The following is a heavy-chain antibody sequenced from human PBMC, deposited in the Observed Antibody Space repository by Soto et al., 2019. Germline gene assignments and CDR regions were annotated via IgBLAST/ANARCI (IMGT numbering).Heavy chain of an antibody. V-gene: IGHV3-9*01. Sequence: DVQLVESGGGLVQPGRPLRLSCVVSGFVFDDYAMHWVRQVPGKGLEWVSGISWNSKSIGYADSVEGRFTISRDNAKNTLYLQMDSLIVEDTAFYYCTKGIYDVLTGLYKDYHRGMDVWGRGTTVIVSS. CDR1: GFVFDDYA. CDR2: ISWNSKSI. J-gene: IGHJ6*02. CDR3: TKGIYDVLTGLYKDYHRGMDV. D-gene: IGHD3-9*01.